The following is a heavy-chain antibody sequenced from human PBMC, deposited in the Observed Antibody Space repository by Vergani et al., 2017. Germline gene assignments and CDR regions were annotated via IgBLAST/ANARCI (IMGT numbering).Heavy chain of an antibody. CDR3: ASRSGYLPAPFDY. V-gene: IGHV1-69*04. J-gene: IGHJ4*02. Sequence: QVQLVQSGAEVKKPGASVKVSCKASGGTFSSYAISWVRQAPGQGLEWMGRISPILGIANYAQKCQGRVTITADKSTSTAYMELSSLRSEDTAVYYCASRSGYLPAPFDYWGQGTLVTVSA. D-gene: IGHD3-22*01. CDR1: GGTFSSYA. CDR2: ISPILGIA.